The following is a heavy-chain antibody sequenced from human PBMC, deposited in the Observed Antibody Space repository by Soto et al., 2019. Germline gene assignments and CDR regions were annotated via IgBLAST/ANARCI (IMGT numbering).Heavy chain of an antibody. J-gene: IGHJ5*02. CDR3: ARDIVCSSTSCYGRGTANWFDP. CDR1: GGSISSSNW. D-gene: IGHD2-2*01. Sequence: PSETLSLTCAVSGGSISSSNWWSWVRQPPGKGLEWIGEIYHSGSTNYNPSLKSRVTISVDKSKNQFSLKLSSVTAADTAVYYCARDIVCSSTSCYGRGTANWFDPWGQGTLVTVSS. V-gene: IGHV4-4*02. CDR2: IYHSGST.